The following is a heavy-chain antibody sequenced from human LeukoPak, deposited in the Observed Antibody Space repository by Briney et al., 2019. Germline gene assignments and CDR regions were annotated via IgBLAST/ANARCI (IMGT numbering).Heavy chain of an antibody. CDR1: GFNVSSYF. D-gene: IGHD1-26*01. V-gene: IGHV3-74*01. CDR2: INNDASRT. Sequence: GGSLRLSCAASGFNVSSYFMSWVRQAPGKGLVWVSHINNDASRTTYADSVRGRFTISRDNAKNTVSLQMNSLRAEDTAVYYCASDGAYAMAVWGQGTTVTVSS. J-gene: IGHJ6*02. CDR3: ASDGAYAMAV.